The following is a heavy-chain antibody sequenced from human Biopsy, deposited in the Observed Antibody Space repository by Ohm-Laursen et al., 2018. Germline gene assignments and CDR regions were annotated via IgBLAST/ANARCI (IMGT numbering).Heavy chain of an antibody. Sequence: SETLSLTCTVSGDSISTSTTYYWAWLRQPPGKGLEWIGSIYNRETTFYNPSLKSQVTISIDTSTNQFSLKVSSVTAADTALYFCARHPTGFWFDPWGHGTLVTVSS. CDR2: IYNRETT. J-gene: IGHJ5*02. CDR3: ARHPTGFWFDP. V-gene: IGHV4-39*01. CDR1: GDSISTSTTYY.